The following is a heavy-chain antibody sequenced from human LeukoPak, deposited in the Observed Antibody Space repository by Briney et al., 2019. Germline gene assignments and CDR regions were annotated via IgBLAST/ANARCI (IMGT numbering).Heavy chain of an antibody. Sequence: GESLKISCKGSGYSFTSYWISWVRQMPGKGLEWMGRIDPSDSYTNYSPSFQGHVTISADKSISTAYLQWSSLKASDTAMYYCARAGYSSGWYNNRGNYFNPWGQGTPVTVSS. CDR3: ARAGYSSGWYNNRGNYFNP. CDR1: GYSFTSYW. D-gene: IGHD6-19*01. CDR2: IDPSDSYT. V-gene: IGHV5-10-1*01. J-gene: IGHJ5*02.